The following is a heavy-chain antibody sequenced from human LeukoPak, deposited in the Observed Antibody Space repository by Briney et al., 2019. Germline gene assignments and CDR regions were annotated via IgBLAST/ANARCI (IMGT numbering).Heavy chain of an antibody. CDR1: GYTFSNFD. V-gene: IGHV1-8*01. J-gene: IGHJ3*02. CDR3: VRIDYSHAFDI. Sequence: GASVKVSCKASGYTFSNFDISWVRQATGQGLEWMGWMNPKTGNTGSAQKLQGRVTISGDTSISTAYMELSSLRSEDTAVYYCVRIDYSHAFDIWGQGTMVTVSS. D-gene: IGHD4-11*01. CDR2: MNPKTGNT.